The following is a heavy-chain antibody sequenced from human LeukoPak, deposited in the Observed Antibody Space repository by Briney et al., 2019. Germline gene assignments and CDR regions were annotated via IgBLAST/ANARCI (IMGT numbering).Heavy chain of an antibody. CDR1: GGSISSGSYY. V-gene: IGHV4-61*02. Sequence: PSETLSLTCTVSGGSISSGSYYWSWIRQPAGKGLEWIGRIYTSGSTNYNPSLKSRVTISVDTSKNQFSLKLSSVTAADTAVYYCARETGATVMDEYAFDIWGQGTMVTVSS. D-gene: IGHD4-11*01. J-gene: IGHJ3*02. CDR3: ARETGATVMDEYAFDI. CDR2: IYTSGST.